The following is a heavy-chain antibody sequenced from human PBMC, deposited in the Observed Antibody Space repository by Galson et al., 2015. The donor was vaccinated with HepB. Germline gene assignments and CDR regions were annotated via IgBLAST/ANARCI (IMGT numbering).Heavy chain of an antibody. D-gene: IGHD4-17*01. CDR2: IDWDDDK. J-gene: IGHJ6*02. CDR1: GFSLSTSGMC. V-gene: IGHV2-70*11. CDR3: ARNFGDRTGPFYYYYGMDV. Sequence: PALVKPTQTLTLTCTFSGFSLSTSGMCVSWVRQPPGKALEWLARIDWDDDKYYSTSLKTRLTISKDTSKNQVVLTMTNMDPVDTATYYCARNFGDRTGPFYYYYGMDVWGQGTTVTVSS.